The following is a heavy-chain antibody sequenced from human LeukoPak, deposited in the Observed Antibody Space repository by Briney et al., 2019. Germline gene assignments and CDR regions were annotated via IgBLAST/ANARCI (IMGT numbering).Heavy chain of an antibody. CDR3: ARLTVLRYFDWDFDY. V-gene: IGHV1-69*04. Sequence: SVKVSCKASGGTFSSYAISWVRQAPGQGLEWMGRIIPILGIANYAQKFQGRVTITADKSTSTAYMELSSLRSEDTAVYYCARLTVLRYFDWDFDYWGQGTLVTVSS. CDR1: GGTFSSYA. CDR2: IIPILGIA. D-gene: IGHD3-9*01. J-gene: IGHJ4*02.